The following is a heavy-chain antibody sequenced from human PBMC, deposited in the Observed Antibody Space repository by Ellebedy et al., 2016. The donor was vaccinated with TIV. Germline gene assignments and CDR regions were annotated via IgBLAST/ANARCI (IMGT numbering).Heavy chain of an antibody. Sequence: GESLKISXTASGFTLNNYGMYWVRQAPGKGLEWVALIWYDGSNTYYADSVKGRFTISRDNSRNTLYLQMDSLRADDTAIYYCAGNIAARPHFFDYWGQGTLVTVSS. J-gene: IGHJ4*02. CDR1: GFTLNNYG. CDR3: AGNIAARPHFFDY. CDR2: IWYDGSNT. V-gene: IGHV3-33*01. D-gene: IGHD6-6*01.